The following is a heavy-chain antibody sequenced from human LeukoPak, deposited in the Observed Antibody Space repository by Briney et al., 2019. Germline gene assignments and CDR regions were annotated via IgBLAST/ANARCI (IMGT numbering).Heavy chain of an antibody. Sequence: GGSLRLSCAASGFTFSSYAMHWVRQASGKGLEWVAVISYDGSNKYYADSVKGRFTISRDNSKNTLYLQMKSLRAEDTAVYYCAKGGGYEAQYYYYYLDVWGKGTTVTISS. D-gene: IGHD5-12*01. CDR1: GFTFSSYA. CDR3: AKGGGYEAQYYYYYLDV. V-gene: IGHV3-30*04. J-gene: IGHJ6*03. CDR2: ISYDGSNK.